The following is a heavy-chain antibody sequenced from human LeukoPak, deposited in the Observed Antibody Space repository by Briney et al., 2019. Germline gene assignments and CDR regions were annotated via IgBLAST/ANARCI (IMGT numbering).Heavy chain of an antibody. Sequence: GGSLRLSCAASGFTFGTYAMNWVRQAPGKGLEWVSGIGGSGVTYYADSVKGRFTMSRDNSQNTLFLQMNSLRADDTAVYYCSKLGLTTVPSNYWGQGALVTVSS. D-gene: IGHD4-17*01. V-gene: IGHV3-23*01. CDR1: GFTFGTYA. CDR2: IGGSGVT. J-gene: IGHJ4*02. CDR3: SKLGLTTVPSNY.